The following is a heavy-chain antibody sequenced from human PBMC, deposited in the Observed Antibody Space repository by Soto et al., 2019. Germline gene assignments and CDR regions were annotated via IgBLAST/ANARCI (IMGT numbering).Heavy chain of an antibody. J-gene: IGHJ4*02. Sequence: EVQVLESGGGLVQRGGSLRLSCAASGFTFNHYAMSWVRQAPGKGLEWVSIIIANGGTFYADSVKGRFTISRDNSKNTVYLQMSSLRVEDIAIYYCAKNYTVAADPSSVILFDYWGQGALVTVSS. D-gene: IGHD2-15*01. CDR1: GFTFNHYA. V-gene: IGHV3-23*01. CDR2: IIANGGT. CDR3: AKNYTVAADPSSVILFDY.